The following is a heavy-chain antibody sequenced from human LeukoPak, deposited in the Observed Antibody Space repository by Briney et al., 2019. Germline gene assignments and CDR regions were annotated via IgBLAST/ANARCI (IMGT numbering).Heavy chain of an antibody. CDR1: GYTFTDYY. CDR3: ARANFLYCSSSTCLFDY. Sequence: ASVKVSCKASGYTFTDYYMHWVRQAPGQGFEWMGWINPNGGDTNYAQKFQGRVTMTRDTSISTAHMEVSRLRSDDTAVYYCARANFLYCSSSTCLFDYWGQGTLVTVSS. V-gene: IGHV1-2*02. CDR2: INPNGGDT. J-gene: IGHJ4*02. D-gene: IGHD2-2*01.